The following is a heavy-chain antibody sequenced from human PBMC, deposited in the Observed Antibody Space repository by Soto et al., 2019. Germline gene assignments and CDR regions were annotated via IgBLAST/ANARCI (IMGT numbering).Heavy chain of an antibody. CDR3: ARVWGSWYSDY. V-gene: IGHV3-33*01. CDR2: IWYDGSNK. D-gene: IGHD6-13*01. Sequence: QVQLVESGGGVVQPGRSLRLSCAASGFTFSSYGMHWVRQAPGKGLEWVAVIWYDGSNKYYADSVKGRFTISRDNSKNTLYLQMNSLRAEDPAVYFCARVWGSWYSDYWGQGTLVTVSS. J-gene: IGHJ4*02. CDR1: GFTFSSYG.